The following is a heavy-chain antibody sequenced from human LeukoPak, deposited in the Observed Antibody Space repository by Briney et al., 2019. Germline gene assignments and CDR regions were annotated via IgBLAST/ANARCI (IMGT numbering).Heavy chain of an antibody. CDR1: GFTFSSYG. D-gene: IGHD3-22*01. Sequence: GGSLRLSCAASGFTFSSYGMHRVRQAPGKGLEWVAVIWYDGSNKYYADSVKGRFTISRDNSKNTLYLQMNSLRAEDTALYYCTGSYYYEYFQHWGQGTLVTVSS. J-gene: IGHJ1*01. CDR2: IWYDGSNK. CDR3: TGSYYYEYFQH. V-gene: IGHV3-33*01.